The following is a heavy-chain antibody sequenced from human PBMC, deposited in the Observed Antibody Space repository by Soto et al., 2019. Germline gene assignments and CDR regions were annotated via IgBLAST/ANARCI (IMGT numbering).Heavy chain of an antibody. CDR3: AKDPRPPRPPAGCSGGSCSGY. D-gene: IGHD2-15*01. CDR1: GFTFSSYA. J-gene: IGHJ4*02. CDR2: ISGSGGST. V-gene: IGHV3-23*01. Sequence: PGGSLRLSCAASGFTFSSYAMSWGRQAPWKGLEWVSAISGSGGSTYYADSVKGRFTISRDNSKNTLYLQMNSLRAEDTAVYYCAKDPRPPRPPAGCSGGSCSGYWGQGTLVTVSS.